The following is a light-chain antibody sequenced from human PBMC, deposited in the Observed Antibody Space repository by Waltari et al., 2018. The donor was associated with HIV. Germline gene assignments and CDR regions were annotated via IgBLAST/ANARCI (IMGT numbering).Light chain of an antibody. J-gene: IGLJ2*01. CDR1: ALPKQY. CDR2: KDS. CDR3: QSADSRGTSVV. Sequence: SYEVTQPPSVSVSPGQTARITCSGDALPKQYAHWYQQKPGQAPVGVIYKDSERPSGIPERFSGSSSGTTVTLTISGGQAEDEADYYCQSADSRGTSVVFGGGTKLTVL. V-gene: IGLV3-25*03.